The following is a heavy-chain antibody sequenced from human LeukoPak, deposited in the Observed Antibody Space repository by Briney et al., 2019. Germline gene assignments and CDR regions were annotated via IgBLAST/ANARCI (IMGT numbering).Heavy chain of an antibody. CDR1: GGSISSYY. D-gene: IGHD6-13*01. CDR3: ARVKRHSSPLVLA. CDR2: IYYSGST. J-gene: IGHJ5*02. Sequence: SETLSLTCTVSGGSISSYYWGWIRQPPGKGLEWIGSIYYSGSTYYNPSLKSRVTISVDTSKNQFSLKLSSVTAADTAVYYCARVKRHSSPLVLAWGQGTLVTVSS. V-gene: IGHV4-39*07.